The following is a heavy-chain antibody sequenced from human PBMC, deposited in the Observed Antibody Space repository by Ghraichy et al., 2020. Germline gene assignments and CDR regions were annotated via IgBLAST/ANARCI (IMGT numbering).Heavy chain of an antibody. V-gene: IGHV3-21*01. Sequence: LSLTCVASGFTFSRFSMIWVRQAPGKGLEWVSSIGSSPDYISYADSLKGRFTISRDNLNNSLFLQLNSLRPEDTAVYFCARGSGTYYPYYSDSWGQGTLVTVSS. CDR2: IGSSPDYI. J-gene: IGHJ4*02. D-gene: IGHD3-10*01. CDR1: GFTFSRFS. CDR3: ARGSGTYYPYYSDS.